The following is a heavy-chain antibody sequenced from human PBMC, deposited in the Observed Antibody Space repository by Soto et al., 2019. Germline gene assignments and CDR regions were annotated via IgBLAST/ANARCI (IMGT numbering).Heavy chain of an antibody. Sequence: TGGSLRLSCAASGFTFDDYAMHWVRQAPGKGLEWVSGISWNSGSIGYADSVKGRFTISRDNAKNSLYLQMNSLRAEDTALYYCAKGYCTNGVCYNGYYFDYWGQGTLVTVSS. J-gene: IGHJ4*02. D-gene: IGHD2-8*01. V-gene: IGHV3-9*01. CDR1: GFTFDDYA. CDR3: AKGYCTNGVCYNGYYFDY. CDR2: ISWNSGSI.